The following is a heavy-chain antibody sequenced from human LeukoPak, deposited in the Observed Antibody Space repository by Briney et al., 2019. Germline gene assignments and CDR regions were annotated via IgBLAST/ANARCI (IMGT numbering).Heavy chain of an antibody. CDR2: INSDGSST. V-gene: IGHV3-74*01. CDR3: ARAPTGVRGVIRYYFDY. Sequence: GGSLRLSCAASGFTFSSYWMHWVRQAPGKGLVWVSRINSDGSSTNYADSVKGRFTISRDNAKNTLYLQMNSLRAEDTAMYYCARAPTGVRGVIRYYFDYWGQGTLVTVSS. CDR1: GFTFSSYW. J-gene: IGHJ4*02. D-gene: IGHD3-10*01.